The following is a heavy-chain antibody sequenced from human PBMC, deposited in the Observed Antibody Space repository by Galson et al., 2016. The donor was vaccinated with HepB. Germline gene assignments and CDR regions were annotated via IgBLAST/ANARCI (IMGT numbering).Heavy chain of an antibody. Sequence: SVKVSCKASGGNVNNYTIIWVRQAPGQGFEWMGRIVPKFGVTKYAQNFQGRVTITVDTPTTTVFMELSSLRTQDTAICYCGTGPRAAATDTGIDYWGQGTLVTVSS. V-gene: IGHV1-69*02. D-gene: IGHD6-13*01. CDR3: GTGPRAAATDTGIDY. CDR1: GGNVNNYT. CDR2: IVPKFGVT. J-gene: IGHJ4*02.